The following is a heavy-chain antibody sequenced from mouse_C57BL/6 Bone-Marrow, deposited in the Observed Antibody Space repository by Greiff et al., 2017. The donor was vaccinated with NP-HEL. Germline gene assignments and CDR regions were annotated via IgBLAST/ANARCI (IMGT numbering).Heavy chain of an antibody. CDR3: ARLYYDYAWFAY. J-gene: IGHJ3*01. Sequence: EVMLVESGGGLVKPGGSLKLSCAASGFTFSSYAMSWVRQTPEKRLEWVATISDGGSYTYYPDNVKGRCTISRDNAKNNLYLQMSHLKSEDTAMYYCARLYYDYAWFAYWGQGTLVTVSA. D-gene: IGHD2-4*01. CDR1: GFTFSSYA. V-gene: IGHV5-4*03. CDR2: ISDGGSYT.